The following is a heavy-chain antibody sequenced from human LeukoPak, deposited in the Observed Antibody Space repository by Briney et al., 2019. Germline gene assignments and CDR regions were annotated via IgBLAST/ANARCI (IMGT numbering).Heavy chain of an antibody. J-gene: IGHJ6*03. CDR2: INHSGST. Sequence: PSETLSLTCAVYGGSFSGYYWSWIRQPPGKGLEWIGEINHSGSTNYNPSLKSRVTISVDTSKNQFSLKLSSVTAADTAVYYCAGGSMAAPGTQTGPRWAPYNMDVWGKGTTVTVSS. V-gene: IGHV4-34*01. D-gene: IGHD6-13*01. CDR3: AGGSMAAPGTQTGPRWAPYNMDV. CDR1: GGSFSGYY.